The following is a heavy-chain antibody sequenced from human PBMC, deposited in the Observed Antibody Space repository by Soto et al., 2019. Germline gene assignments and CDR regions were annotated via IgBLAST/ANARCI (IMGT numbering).Heavy chain of an antibody. Sequence: SETLSLTCTVSGGSISSSSYYWGWIRQPPGKGLEWIGTIYYSGSTYYNPSLKSRATISIDTSKNQFSLNLSSVTAVDTAVYYCARAKTSIGAALFDYWGQGTLVTVSS. D-gene: IGHD6-13*01. CDR3: ARAKTSIGAALFDY. V-gene: IGHV4-39*01. CDR1: GGSISSSSYY. J-gene: IGHJ4*02. CDR2: IYYSGST.